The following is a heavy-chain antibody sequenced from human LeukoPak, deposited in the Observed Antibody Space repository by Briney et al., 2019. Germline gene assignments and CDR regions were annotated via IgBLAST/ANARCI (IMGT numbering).Heavy chain of an antibody. CDR3: ARHITFGGSGSYYYAFDI. J-gene: IGHJ3*02. V-gene: IGHV3-21*01. D-gene: IGHD1-26*01. CDR2: ISSSSSYI. Sequence: PGGSLRLSCAASGFTFSSYSMNWVRQAPGKGLGWVSSISSSSSYIYYADSVKGRFTISRDNAKNSLYLQMNSLRAEDTAVYYCARHITFGGSGSYYYAFDIWGQGTMVTVSS. CDR1: GFTFSSYS.